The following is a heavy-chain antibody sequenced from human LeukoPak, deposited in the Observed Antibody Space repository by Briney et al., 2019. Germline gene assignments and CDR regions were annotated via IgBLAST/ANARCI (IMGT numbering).Heavy chain of an antibody. D-gene: IGHD1-26*01. V-gene: IGHV3-21*01. CDR3: GVPRTHGAAFDY. CDR2: ACVGSTSI. CDR1: AFALNEYS. J-gene: IGHJ4*02. Sequence: GVSLRLSCLVSAFALNEYSMNWVRPAQGNGLEWVSSACVGSTSISYTHSVKGPFTTSRDDAKNSLFLQLNSLRAEDTAVYYCGVPRTHGAAFDYWGQGTLVTVSS.